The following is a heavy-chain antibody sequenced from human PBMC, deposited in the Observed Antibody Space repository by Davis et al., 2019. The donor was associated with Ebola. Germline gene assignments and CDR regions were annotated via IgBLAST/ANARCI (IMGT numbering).Heavy chain of an antibody. CDR3: ARDSGIFGDYYFDS. J-gene: IGHJ4*02. Sequence: PSESLSLTCPASGFTFTTYNMYWVRQAPGKGLVWVASVNSPSNYIYYADAGKGRFTISRDNAKNSLYLQMNSLRAEDPAVYYCARDSGIFGDYYFDSLGQGTLVTGSS. D-gene: IGHD3-10*02. CDR2: VNSPSNYI. CDR1: GFTFTTYN. V-gene: IGHV3-21*01.